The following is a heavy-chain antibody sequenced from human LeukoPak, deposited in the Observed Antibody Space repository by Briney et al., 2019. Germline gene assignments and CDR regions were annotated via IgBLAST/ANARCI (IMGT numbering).Heavy chain of an antibody. Sequence: GGSLRLSCAASGFTLSGSAMHWVRQASGKGLEWVGRIRSKANSYATAYAASVKGRFTISRDDSKNTAYLQMNSLKTEDTAVYYCTRDSGYDNPFDYWGQGTLVTVSS. V-gene: IGHV3-73*01. CDR3: TRDSGYDNPFDY. CDR2: IRSKANSYAT. J-gene: IGHJ4*02. D-gene: IGHD5-12*01. CDR1: GFTLSGSA.